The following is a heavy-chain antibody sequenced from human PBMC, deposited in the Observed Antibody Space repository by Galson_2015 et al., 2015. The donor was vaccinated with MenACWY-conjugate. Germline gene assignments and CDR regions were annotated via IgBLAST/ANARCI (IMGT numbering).Heavy chain of an antibody. Sequence: SLRLSCAASGLTFTNAWMTWVRQAPGKGLEWVGRIRSKADGGTPAYAAPVEGRFSISRDDSKNMVYLQMNSLKVEDTAVYYCSSPYDSRGYYSMGLLPSWGQGVLVVVSS. D-gene: IGHD3-22*01. V-gene: IGHV3-15*01. J-gene: IGHJ5*02. CDR3: SSPYDSRGYYSMGLLPS. CDR2: IRSKADGGTP. CDR1: GLTFTNAW.